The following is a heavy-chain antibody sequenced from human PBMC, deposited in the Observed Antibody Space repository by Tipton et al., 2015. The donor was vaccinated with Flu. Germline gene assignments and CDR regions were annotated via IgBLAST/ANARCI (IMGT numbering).Heavy chain of an antibody. CDR3: ARDPPSMTPLYYYYYMDV. D-gene: IGHD2/OR15-2a*01. CDR2: ISAYNGNT. CDR1: GYTFTSYG. Sequence: QLVQSGAEVKKPGASVKVSCKASGYTFTSYGISWVRQAPGQGLEWMGWISAYNGNTNYAQKLQGRVTMTTDTSTSTAYMELRSLRSDDTAVYYCARDPPSMTPLYYYYYMDVWGKGTTVTVSS. J-gene: IGHJ6*03. V-gene: IGHV1-18*04.